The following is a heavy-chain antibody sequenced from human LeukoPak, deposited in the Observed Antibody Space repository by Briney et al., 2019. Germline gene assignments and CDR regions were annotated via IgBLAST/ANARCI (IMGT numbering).Heavy chain of an antibody. J-gene: IGHJ4*02. CDR3: ARDGEVGAY. CDR1: GGSISSSSYY. V-gene: IGHV4-39*07. CDR2: IYYSGST. Sequence: PSETLSLTCTVSGGSISSSSYYWGWIRQPPGKGLEWIGSIYYSGSTYYNPSLKSRVTISVDTSKNQFSLKLSSVTAADTAVYYCARDGEVGAYWGQGTLVTVSS. D-gene: IGHD3-10*01.